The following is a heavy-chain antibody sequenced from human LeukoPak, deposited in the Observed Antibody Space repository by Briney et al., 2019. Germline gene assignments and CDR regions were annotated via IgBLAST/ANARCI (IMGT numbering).Heavy chain of an antibody. D-gene: IGHD3-9*01. CDR1: GYTFNSFV. CDR3: ARGHIFLAGNEGLDY. CDR2: INAANGNT. Sequence: GASVKVSCKTSGYTFNSFVIHWVRQAPGQRLEWMGWINAANGNTKYSPKFQDRVTITSDTSASTAYMELNSLRFEDTAIYYCARGHIFLAGNEGLDYWGQRTLVTASS. V-gene: IGHV1-3*01. J-gene: IGHJ4*02.